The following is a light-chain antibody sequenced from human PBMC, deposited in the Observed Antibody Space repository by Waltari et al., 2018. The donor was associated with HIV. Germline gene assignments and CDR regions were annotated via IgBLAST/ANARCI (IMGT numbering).Light chain of an antibody. CDR2: EVS. V-gene: IGLV2-8*01. CDR3: SSYAGSNNFGV. J-gene: IGLJ2*01. CDR1: SSDVGGYNY. Sequence: QSALTQPPSASGSPGQSVTISCTGTSSDVGGYNYVSWYQQHPAKAPKLMIYEVSKRPSGVPDRYSGSKSGNTASLTVSGLQAEDEADYYYSSYAGSNNFGVFGGGTKLTVL.